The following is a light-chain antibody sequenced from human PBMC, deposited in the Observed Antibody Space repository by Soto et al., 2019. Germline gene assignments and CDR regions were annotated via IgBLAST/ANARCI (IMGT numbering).Light chain of an antibody. J-gene: IGKJ5*01. CDR2: GAS. CDR1: QSVSSSY. Sequence: EIVLTQPPGTLSLSPGERATLSCRASQSVSSSYVTWYQQKPGQAPRLLIYGASSRATGIPDRFSGSGSGTDFTLTISRLEPEDFAVYDCQQYGSSPPITFGQGTRLEIK. CDR3: QQYGSSPPIT. V-gene: IGKV3-20*01.